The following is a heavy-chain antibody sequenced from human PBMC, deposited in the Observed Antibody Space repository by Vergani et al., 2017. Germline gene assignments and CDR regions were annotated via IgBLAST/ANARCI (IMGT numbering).Heavy chain of an antibody. J-gene: IGHJ6*02. D-gene: IGHD3-10*01. CDR2: IGSSSSYI. V-gene: IGHV3-21*01. CDR1: GFTFSSSS. CDR3: ARDRYYRGSGSYPYFYYYGLDV. Sequence: EVQLVESGGGLVKRGGSLRLSCAASGFTFSSSSMNWVRQAPGKGLEWVSSIGSSSSYIHYSDSLKGRFTISRDNAKSSLYLQINSLRAEDTGVYYCARDRYYRGSGSYPYFYYYGLDVWGQGTAVTVSS.